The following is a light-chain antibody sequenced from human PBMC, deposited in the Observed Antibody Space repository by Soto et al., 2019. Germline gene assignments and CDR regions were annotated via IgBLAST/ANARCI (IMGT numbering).Light chain of an antibody. V-gene: IGKV3-11*01. J-gene: IGKJ5*01. Sequence: IVLTQSPATLSLSPWERVTLSCRASQSVSSFLAWYQQKPGQAPRLLIYDASNRATGIPARFSGSGSGTDFTLTISSLEPEDFAVYYCQQRSNWPITFGQGTRLEIK. CDR2: DAS. CDR1: QSVSSF. CDR3: QQRSNWPIT.